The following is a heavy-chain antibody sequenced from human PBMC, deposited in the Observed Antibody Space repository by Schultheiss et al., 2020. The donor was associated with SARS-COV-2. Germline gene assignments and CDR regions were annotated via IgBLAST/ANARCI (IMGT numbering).Heavy chain of an antibody. CDR3: AKDKAAYDYGDYGLHYYGMDV. J-gene: IGHJ6*02. CDR1: GFTFRNYW. V-gene: IGHV3-74*01. Sequence: GGSLRLSCAASGFTFRNYWMHWVRQIPGKGLVWVSRINSDGSSTSYADSVKGRFTISRDNAKNTLYLQMNSLRAEDTALYYCAKDKAAYDYGDYGLHYYGMDVWGQGTTVTVSS. CDR2: INSDGSST. D-gene: IGHD4-17*01.